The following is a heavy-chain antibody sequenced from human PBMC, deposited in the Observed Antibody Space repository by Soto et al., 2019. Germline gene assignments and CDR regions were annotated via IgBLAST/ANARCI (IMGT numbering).Heavy chain of an antibody. D-gene: IGHD4-17*01. CDR2: IIPIFGTA. CDR3: ARLSYGGNTQPDYGMDV. Sequence: QVQLVQSGAEVKKPGSSVKVSCKASGGTFSSYAISWVRQAPGQGLEWMGGIIPIFGTANYAQKFQGRVTITADEHTSTAYMELSSLRSEDTAVYYCARLSYGGNTQPDYGMDVWGQGTTVTVSS. CDR1: GGTFSSYA. V-gene: IGHV1-69*12. J-gene: IGHJ6*02.